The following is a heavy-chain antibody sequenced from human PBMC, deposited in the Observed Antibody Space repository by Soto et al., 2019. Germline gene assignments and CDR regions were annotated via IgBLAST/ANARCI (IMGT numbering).Heavy chain of an antibody. CDR1: GFTCSSYA. Sequence: GGSLRLSCAASGFTCSSYAMHWVRQAPGKGLEWVAVISYDGSNKYYADSVKGRFTISRDNSKNTLYLQMNSLRAEDTAVYYCARDAYYGDCVPNYYYYGMDVWGQGTTVTVSS. V-gene: IGHV3-30-3*01. CDR2: ISYDGSNK. CDR3: ARDAYYGDCVPNYYYYGMDV. D-gene: IGHD4-17*01. J-gene: IGHJ6*02.